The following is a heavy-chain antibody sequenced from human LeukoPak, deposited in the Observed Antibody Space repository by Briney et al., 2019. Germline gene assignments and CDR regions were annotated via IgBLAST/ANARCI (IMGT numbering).Heavy chain of an antibody. V-gene: IGHV3-64*01. CDR2: ISSNGGST. CDR1: GFTFSSYA. CDR3: GRDPGSGSYHYYFDC. J-gene: IGHJ4*02. Sequence: PGGSLRLSCAASGFTFSSYAMHWVRQAPGKGLEYVSAISSNGGSTYYANSVKGRFTISRDNSKNTLYLQMGSLRAEDMAVYYCGRDPGSGSYHYYFDCWGQGTLVTVSS. D-gene: IGHD1-26*01.